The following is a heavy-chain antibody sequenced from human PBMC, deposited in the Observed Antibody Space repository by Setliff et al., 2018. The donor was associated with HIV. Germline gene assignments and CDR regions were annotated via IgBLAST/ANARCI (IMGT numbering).Heavy chain of an antibody. CDR3: ARVGVNYDFWSGYGAVDV. Sequence: PSETLSLTCALYGGSFSGYYWSWIRQPSGKGLEWIGEINHSGSTNYNPSLKSRVTISVDTSKNQFSLKLSSVTAADTAVYYCARVGVNYDFWSGYGAVDVWGKGATVTVSS. CDR2: INHSGST. J-gene: IGHJ6*04. V-gene: IGHV4-34*01. CDR1: GGSFSGYY. D-gene: IGHD3-3*01.